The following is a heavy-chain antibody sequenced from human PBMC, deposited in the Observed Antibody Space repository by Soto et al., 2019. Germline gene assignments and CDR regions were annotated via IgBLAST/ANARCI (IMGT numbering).Heavy chain of an antibody. J-gene: IGHJ3*02. CDR3: ARHQSIVVVTAARALDI. Sequence: SETLSLTCSVSGASISRNSHYWVWIRQPPGKGLEWIGSIYYNGDTYYNPSLKSRVTISVDTSKNQFSVKLNSVTAADTAVYYCARHQSIVVVTAARALDIWCQGTMVS. CDR2: IYYNGDT. V-gene: IGHV4-39*01. D-gene: IGHD2-15*01. CDR1: GASISRNSHY.